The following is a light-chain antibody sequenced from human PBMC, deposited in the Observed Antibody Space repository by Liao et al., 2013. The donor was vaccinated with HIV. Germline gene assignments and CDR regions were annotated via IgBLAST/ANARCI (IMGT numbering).Light chain of an antibody. CDR2: QDN. CDR3: QAWDSSVVV. CDR1: KLGDKY. J-gene: IGLJ2*01. Sequence: SFDLTQPPSVSVSPGQTASITCSGDKLGDKYACWYQQKPGQSPVVVMYQDNKRPSGIPERFSGSNSGNTATLTISGTQAMDEADYYCQAWDSSVVVFGGGTKLTVL. V-gene: IGLV3-1*01.